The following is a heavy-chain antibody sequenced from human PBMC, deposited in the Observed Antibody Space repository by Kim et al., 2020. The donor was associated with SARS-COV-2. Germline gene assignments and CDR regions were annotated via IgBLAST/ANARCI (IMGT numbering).Heavy chain of an antibody. Sequence: SETLSLTCAVYGGSLSDYSWSWIRQPPGKGLEWIGEVNPGGRTNSNPSLKSRVTISLDTSKKQFSLKLRSVTAADTAMYFCAKEVTGYSSSWFDSWGQGTLVTGSS. CDR3: AKEVTGYSSSWFDS. CDR1: GGSLSDYS. D-gene: IGHD6-13*01. V-gene: IGHV4-34*01. J-gene: IGHJ5*01. CDR2: VNPGGRT.